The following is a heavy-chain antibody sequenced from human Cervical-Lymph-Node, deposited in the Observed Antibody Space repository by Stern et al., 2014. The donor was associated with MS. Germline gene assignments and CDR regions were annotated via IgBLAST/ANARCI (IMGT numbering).Heavy chain of an antibody. J-gene: IGHJ4*02. Sequence: QEQLQESGPGLVKPSETLSLTCSVSGDFVNNGSFYWSWIRQPPGKELEWIAYIRSTGSTNYNPSLKSRVTISIDMSRNHVSLKLTAVTAADTAVYYCARNIDLWGQGTLVIVS. CDR3: ARNIDL. CDR1: GDFVNNGSFY. V-gene: IGHV4-61*03. CDR2: IRSTGST.